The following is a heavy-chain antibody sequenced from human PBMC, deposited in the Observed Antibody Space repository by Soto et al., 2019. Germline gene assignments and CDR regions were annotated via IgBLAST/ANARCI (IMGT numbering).Heavy chain of an antibody. J-gene: IGHJ4*02. D-gene: IGHD5-18*01. V-gene: IGHV4-38-2*01. CDR1: GYSISSGYY. CDR2: VSHRGDT. CDR3: VRGVRGYVSY. Sequence: SETLSLTCAVSGYSISSGYYWGWIRQPPGKGLEWIGTVSHRGDTSNNPSLKSRLTISADTSKNQFSLMLTSVTAADTAIYYCVRGVRGYVSYWGQGILVTVSS.